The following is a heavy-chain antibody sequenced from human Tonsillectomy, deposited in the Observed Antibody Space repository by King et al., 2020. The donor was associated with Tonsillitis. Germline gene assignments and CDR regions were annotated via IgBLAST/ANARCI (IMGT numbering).Heavy chain of an antibody. J-gene: IGHJ3*02. CDR3: VRVRRGVAVTDTDAFEI. CDR1: GGSFTDFY. D-gene: IGHD3-10*01. V-gene: IGHV4-34*01. CDR2: MNHRGNT. Sequence: VQLQQWGAGLLKPSETLSLTCAVYGGSFTDFYWSWVRQPPGRGLEWIGEMNHRGNTHDNLTLKSRVTISVDTSKSQISLRLTSLTAADTAIYYCVRVRRGVAVTDTDAFEIWGQGTMVTVSS.